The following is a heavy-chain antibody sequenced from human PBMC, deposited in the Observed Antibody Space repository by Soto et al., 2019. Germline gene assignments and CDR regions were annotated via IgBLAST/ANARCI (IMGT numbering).Heavy chain of an antibody. CDR1: GQSFSGHS. J-gene: IGHJ4*02. Sequence: QVQLQQWGAGLVKPSETLSLSCAVYGQSFSGHSWAWIRQPPGKVLEWIGEINESGSTYYHPSLKSRATISTDTSNNQSSLKLSSVSAADTAAYSCARGCGIVALPGELEDVKYDYWGQGTLVNVSS. D-gene: IGHD1-1*01. CDR2: INESGST. V-gene: IGHV4-34*01. CDR3: ARGCGIVALPGELEDVKYDY.